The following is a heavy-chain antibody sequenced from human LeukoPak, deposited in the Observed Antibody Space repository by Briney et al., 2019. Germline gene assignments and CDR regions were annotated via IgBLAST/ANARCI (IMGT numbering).Heavy chain of an antibody. CDR3: AKDLYTYGTTPLDY. CDR2: ISSSGGST. V-gene: IGHV3-23*01. Sequence: VWSHTLYRAVSRSTFSRCAMSSVVQAALKRMEWVSSISSSGGSTYYADSVKGRFTISRDYFKNTLFLQMNSLRAEDTAVYYCAKDLYTYGTTPLDYWGQGTLVTVSS. CDR1: RSTFSRCA. J-gene: IGHJ4*02. D-gene: IGHD4-17*01.